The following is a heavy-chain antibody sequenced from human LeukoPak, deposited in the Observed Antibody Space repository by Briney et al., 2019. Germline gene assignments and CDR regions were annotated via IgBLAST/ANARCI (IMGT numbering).Heavy chain of an antibody. J-gene: IGHJ4*02. V-gene: IGHV4-34*01. Sequence: KASETLSLTCAVYGGSFSGYYWSWIRQPPGKGLEWIGEINHSGSTNYNPSLKSRVTISVDTSKNQFSLKLSSVTAADTAVYYCARYRPAYSSGWETVYYFDYWGQGTLVTVSS. CDR3: ARYRPAYSSGWETVYYFDY. D-gene: IGHD6-19*01. CDR2: INHSGST. CDR1: GGSFSGYY.